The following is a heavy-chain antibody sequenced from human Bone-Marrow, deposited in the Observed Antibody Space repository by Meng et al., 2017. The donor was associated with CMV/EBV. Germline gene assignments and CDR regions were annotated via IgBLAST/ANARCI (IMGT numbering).Heavy chain of an antibody. Sequence: QGHLVGSGGGLVQPGRSLGLSCGASGFTFSSYAMHWVRQAPGKGLEWVAVISYDGSNKYYADSVKGRFTISRDNSKNTLYLQMNSLRAEDTAVYYCARGGELFDYWGQGTLVTVSS. V-gene: IGHV3-30-3*01. D-gene: IGHD4-17*01. CDR3: ARGGELFDY. J-gene: IGHJ4*02. CDR2: ISYDGSNK. CDR1: GFTFSSYA.